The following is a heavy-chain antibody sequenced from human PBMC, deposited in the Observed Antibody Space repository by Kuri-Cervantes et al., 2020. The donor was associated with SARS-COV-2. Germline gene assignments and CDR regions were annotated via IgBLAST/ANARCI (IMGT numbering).Heavy chain of an antibody. CDR2: INHSGST. J-gene: IGHJ4*02. CDR3: ARRHFEGSITGTTRGTFDY. CDR1: GESFSDYY. D-gene: IGHD1-7*01. Sequence: SETLSLTCAVYGESFSDYYWTWIRQPPGKGLEWIGEINHSGSTNYNPSLKSRVTISVDTSKNQFSLKLSSVTAADTAVYYCARRHFEGSITGTTRGTFDYWGQGTLVTVSS. V-gene: IGHV4-34*01.